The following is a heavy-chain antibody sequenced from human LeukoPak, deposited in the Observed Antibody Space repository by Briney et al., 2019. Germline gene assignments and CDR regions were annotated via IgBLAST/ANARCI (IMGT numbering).Heavy chain of an antibody. D-gene: IGHD3-22*01. CDR1: GGSISSSSYY. Sequence: SETLSLTCTVSGGSISSSSYYWSWIRQPPGKGLEWIGEINHSGSTNYNPSLKSRVTISVDTSKNQFSLKLSSVTAADTAVYYCARGGEYYYDSSGYYTKTYYFDYWGQGTLVTVSS. CDR3: ARGGEYYYDSSGYYTKTYYFDY. V-gene: IGHV4-39*07. CDR2: INHSGST. J-gene: IGHJ4*02.